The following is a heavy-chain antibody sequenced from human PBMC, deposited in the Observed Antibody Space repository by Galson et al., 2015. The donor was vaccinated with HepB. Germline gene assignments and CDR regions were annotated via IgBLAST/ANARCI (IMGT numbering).Heavy chain of an antibody. CDR3: ARVALVATEWDAFDI. D-gene: IGHD2-2*01. V-gene: IGHV3-72*01. CDR1: GFTFSDHY. J-gene: IGHJ3*02. CDR2: SRNKANSYST. Sequence: SLRLSCAASGFTFSDHYMDWVRQAPGKGLEWVGRSRNKANSYSTQYAASVKGRFTISRDESKNSLYLYMNSLKTEDTAVYYCARVALVATEWDAFDIWGQGTMVTVSS.